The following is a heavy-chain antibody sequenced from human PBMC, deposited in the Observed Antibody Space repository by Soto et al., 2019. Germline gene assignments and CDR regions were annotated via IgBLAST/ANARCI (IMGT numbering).Heavy chain of an antibody. J-gene: IGHJ3*02. CDR1: GYTFTSYG. D-gene: IGHD6-13*01. V-gene: IGHV1-18*01. CDR2: ISAYNGNT. Sequence: QVQLVQSGAELKKPGASVKVSCKASGYTFTSYGISWVRQAPGQGLEWMGWISAYNGNTNYAQKLQGRVTMTTDTSTSTAYMELRSLRSDDTAVYYCARSLWKQLDPDDAFDIWGQGTMVTVSS. CDR3: ARSLWKQLDPDDAFDI.